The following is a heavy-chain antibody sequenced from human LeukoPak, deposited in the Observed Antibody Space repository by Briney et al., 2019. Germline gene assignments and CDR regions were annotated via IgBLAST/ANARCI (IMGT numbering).Heavy chain of an antibody. V-gene: IGHV4-59*12. CDR2: IYYSGST. J-gene: IGHJ4*02. Sequence: SETLSLTCTVSGGSISSYYWSWIRQPPGKGLEWIGYIYYSGSTNYNPSLKSRVTISVDTSKNQFSLKLSSVTAADTAVYYCAREHIDGGFDYWGQGTLVTVSS. CDR3: AREHIDGGFDY. CDR1: GGSISSYY.